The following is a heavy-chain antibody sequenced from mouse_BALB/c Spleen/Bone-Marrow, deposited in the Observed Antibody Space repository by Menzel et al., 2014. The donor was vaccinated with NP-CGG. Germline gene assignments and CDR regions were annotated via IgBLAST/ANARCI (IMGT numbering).Heavy chain of an antibody. CDR3: ARGRTRGYTVDY. CDR2: ISSGSST. Sequence: EVQGVESGGGLVKPGGSLKLSCAASGFTSSSYAMSWVRRTPEKRLEWVASISSGSSTYYPDSVKGRFTISRDNARNILYLQMSSLRSEDTAMYYCARGRTRGYTVDYWGQGTSVTVSS. J-gene: IGHJ4*01. CDR1: GFTSSSYA. V-gene: IGHV5-6-5*01.